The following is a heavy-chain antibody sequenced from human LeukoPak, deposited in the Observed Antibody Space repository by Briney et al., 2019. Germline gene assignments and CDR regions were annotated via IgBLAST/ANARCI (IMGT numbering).Heavy chain of an antibody. CDR3: ARDRQQALAPPNWFDP. CDR2: ISSSSSYI. J-gene: IGHJ5*02. CDR1: GFTFSSYS. V-gene: IGHV3-21*01. Sequence: GGSLRLSCAASGFTFSSYSMNWVRQAPGKGLEWVSSISSSSSYIYYADSVKGRFTISRDNAKNSLYLQMSGLRAEDTAVYYCARDRQQALAPPNWFDPWGQGTLVTVSS. D-gene: IGHD6-13*01.